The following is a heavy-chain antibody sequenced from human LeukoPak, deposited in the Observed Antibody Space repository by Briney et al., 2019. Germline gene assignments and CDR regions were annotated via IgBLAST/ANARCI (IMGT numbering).Heavy chain of an antibody. CDR3: ARGRRRDAFDI. CDR2: MNPNSGNT. Sequence: GASVRVSCRASGYTFTSYDINWVRQATGQGLEWMGWMNPNSGNTGYAQKFQGRVTMTRNTSISTAYMELSSLRSEDTAVYYCARGRRRDAFDIWGQGTMVTVSS. J-gene: IGHJ3*02. CDR1: GYTFTSYD. V-gene: IGHV1-8*01.